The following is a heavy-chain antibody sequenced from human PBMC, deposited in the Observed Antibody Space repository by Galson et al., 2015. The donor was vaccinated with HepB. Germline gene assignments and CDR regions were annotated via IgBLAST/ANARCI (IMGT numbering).Heavy chain of an antibody. J-gene: IGHJ3*02. V-gene: IGHV1-69*13. CDR1: GGTFSSYA. CDR2: IIPIFGTA. CDR3: ARVPLCSSTSSCQYAFDI. Sequence: SVKVSCKASGGTFSSYAISWVRQAPGQGLEWMGGIIPIFGTANYAQKFQGRVTITADESTSTAYMELSSLRSEDTAVYYCARVPLCSSTSSCQYAFDIWGQGTMVTVSS. D-gene: IGHD2-2*01.